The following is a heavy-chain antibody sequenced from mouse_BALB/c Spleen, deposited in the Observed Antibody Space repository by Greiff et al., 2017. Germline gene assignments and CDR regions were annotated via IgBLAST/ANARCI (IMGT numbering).Heavy chain of an antibody. CDR1: GYAFTNYL. Sequence: VQLQESGAELVRPGTSVKVSCKASGYAFTNYLIEWVKQRPGQGLEWIGVINPGSGGTNYNEKFKGKATLTADKSSSTAYMQLSSLTSDDSAVYFCARFYDGSFAYWGQGTLVTVSA. CDR3: ARFYDGSFAY. V-gene: IGHV1-54*03. J-gene: IGHJ3*01. CDR2: INPGSGGT. D-gene: IGHD2-3*01.